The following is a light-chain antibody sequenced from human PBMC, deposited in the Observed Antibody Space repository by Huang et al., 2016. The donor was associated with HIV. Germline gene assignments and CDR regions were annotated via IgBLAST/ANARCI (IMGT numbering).Light chain of an antibody. CDR2: AAS. Sequence: DIQMTQSPSSLSASVGDRVTITCRASQSISSYLNWYQQKPGKAPKLLIYAASSLQSGVPSRVSGSGSGTDFTLTISSLQPEDFATYYCQQSYSTIRYTFGQGTKLEIK. J-gene: IGKJ2*01. V-gene: IGKV1-39*01. CDR3: QQSYSTIRYT. CDR1: QSISSY.